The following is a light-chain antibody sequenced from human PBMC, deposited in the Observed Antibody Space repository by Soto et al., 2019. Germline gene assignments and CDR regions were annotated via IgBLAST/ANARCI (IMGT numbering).Light chain of an antibody. Sequence: QLVLTQPPSVSGAPGQRVTISCTGSSSNIGAGYDVHWYQPLPGTAPKLLISGNSNRPSGVPDRFSGSKSGTSASLAITGLQAEDEADYYCQSYDSSLNGGVFGGGTKLTVL. V-gene: IGLV1-40*01. CDR2: GNS. CDR3: QSYDSSLNGGV. CDR1: SSNIGAGYD. J-gene: IGLJ3*02.